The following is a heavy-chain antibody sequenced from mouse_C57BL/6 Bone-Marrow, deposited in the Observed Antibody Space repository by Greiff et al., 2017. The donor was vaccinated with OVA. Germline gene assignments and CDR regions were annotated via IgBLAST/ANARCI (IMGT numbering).Heavy chain of an antibody. CDR3: ARGGPYGNYVDY. V-gene: IGHV2-2*01. CDR1: GFSLTSYG. J-gene: IGHJ2*01. CDR2: IWSGGST. Sequence: VKVVESGPGLVQPSQSLSITCTVSGFSLTSYGVHWVRQSPGQGLEWLGVIWSGGSTDYNAAFISRLSISKDNSKSQVFFKMNSLQADDTAIYYCARGGPYGNYVDYWGQGTTLTVSS. D-gene: IGHD2-1*01.